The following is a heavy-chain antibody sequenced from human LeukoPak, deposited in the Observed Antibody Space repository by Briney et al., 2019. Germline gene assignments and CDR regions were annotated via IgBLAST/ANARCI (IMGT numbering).Heavy chain of an antibody. CDR2: IYYSGST. CDR1: GGSISSYY. D-gene: IGHD4-17*01. V-gene: IGHV4-59*01. CDR3: VRNGYYSIDY. Sequence: SETLSLTCTVSGGSISSYYWSWLRQPPGKGLEWIGYIYYSGSTNYNPSLKSRVTISVDTSKNQFSLKLSSVTAADTAVYYCVRNGYYSIDYWGQGTLVTVSS. J-gene: IGHJ4*02.